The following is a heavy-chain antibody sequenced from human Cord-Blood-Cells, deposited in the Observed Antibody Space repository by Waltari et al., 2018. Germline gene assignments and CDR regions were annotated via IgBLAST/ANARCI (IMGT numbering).Heavy chain of an antibody. CDR3: ARAAVVTAGPTRYFDL. Sequence: QVQLVQSGAEVKKPGASVKVSCKASGYTFTSYYMHWVRQAPGQGLEWMGRLNPSGGSTSYAQKFQGRVTMTRDTSTSTVYMELSSLRSEDTAVYYCARAAVVTAGPTRYFDLWGRGTLVTVSS. CDR1: GYTFTSYY. D-gene: IGHD2-21*02. CDR2: LNPSGGST. V-gene: IGHV1-46*03. J-gene: IGHJ2*01.